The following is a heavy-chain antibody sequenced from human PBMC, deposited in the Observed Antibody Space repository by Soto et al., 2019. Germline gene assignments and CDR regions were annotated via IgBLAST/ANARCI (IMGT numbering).Heavy chain of an antibody. CDR1: GGTFSSYT. CDR3: ARDTKTGMDAFDI. D-gene: IGHD1-1*01. J-gene: IGHJ3*02. V-gene: IGHV1-69*04. Sequence: ASVKVSCKASGGTFSSYTISWVRQAPGQGLEWMGRIIPILGIANYAQKFQGRVTITADKSTSTAYMELSSLRSEDTAVYYCARDTKTGMDAFDIWGQGTMVTVSS. CDR2: IIPILGIA.